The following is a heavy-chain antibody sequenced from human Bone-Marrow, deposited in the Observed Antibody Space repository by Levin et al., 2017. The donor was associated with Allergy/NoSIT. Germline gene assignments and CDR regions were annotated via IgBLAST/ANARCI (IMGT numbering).Heavy chain of an antibody. Sequence: GGSLRLSCAASGFTFSSYGMHWVRQAPGKGLEWVAVIWYDGSNKYYADSVKGRFTISRDNSKNTLYLQMNSLRAEDTAVYYCARGLRHGNYFDYWGQGTLVTVSS. CDR3: ARGLRHGNYFDY. D-gene: IGHD2-21*01. CDR2: IWYDGSNK. V-gene: IGHV3-33*01. CDR1: GFTFSSYG. J-gene: IGHJ4*02.